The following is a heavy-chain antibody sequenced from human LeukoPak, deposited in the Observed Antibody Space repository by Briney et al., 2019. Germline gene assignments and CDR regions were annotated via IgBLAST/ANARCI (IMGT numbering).Heavy chain of an antibody. CDR3: AKRGGVRIAAAGYNYYYGMDV. D-gene: IGHD6-13*01. CDR1: GFTFSSYA. CDR2: ISGSGGST. J-gene: IGHJ6*02. Sequence: PAGGSLRLSCAASGFTFSSYAMSWVRQAPGKGLEWVSAISGSGGSTYYADSVKGRFTISRDNSKNTLYLQMNSLRAEDTAVYYCAKRGGVRIAAAGYNYYYGMDVWGQGTTVTVSS. V-gene: IGHV3-23*01.